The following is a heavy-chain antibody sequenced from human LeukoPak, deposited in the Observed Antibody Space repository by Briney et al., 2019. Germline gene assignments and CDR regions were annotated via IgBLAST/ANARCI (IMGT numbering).Heavy chain of an antibody. J-gene: IGHJ5*02. D-gene: IGHD3-10*01. V-gene: IGHV4-4*02. CDR2: IYHSGST. CDR3: ARDRTMVRGEGGIWFDP. Sequence: KASKTLSLTCAVSGGSISSSNWWSWVRQPPGKGLEWIGEIYHSGSTNYNPSLKSRVTISVDKSKNQFSLKLSSVTAADTAVYYCARDRTMVRGEGGIWFDPWGQGTLVTVSS. CDR1: GGSISSSNW.